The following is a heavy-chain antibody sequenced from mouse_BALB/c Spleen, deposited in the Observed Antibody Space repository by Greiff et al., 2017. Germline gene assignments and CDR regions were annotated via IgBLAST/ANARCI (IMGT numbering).Heavy chain of an antibody. CDR2: ILPGSGST. CDR3: ARRSGNWYFDV. V-gene: IGHV1-9*01. Sequence: QVHVKQSGAELMKPGASVKISCKATGYTFSSYWKEWVKQRPGHGLEWIGEILPGSGSTNYNEKFKGKATFTADTSSNTAYMQLSSLTSEDSAVYYCARRSGNWYFDVWGAGTTVTVSS. CDR1: GYTFSSYW. J-gene: IGHJ1*01. D-gene: IGHD1-3*01.